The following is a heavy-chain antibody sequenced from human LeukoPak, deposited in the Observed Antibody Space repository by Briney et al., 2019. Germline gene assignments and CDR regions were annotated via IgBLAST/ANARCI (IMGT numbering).Heavy chain of an antibody. V-gene: IGHV3-23*02. Sequence: GGSLTPSCAVAAFTLTANAMAWVSQAQGNGLEWDSSISSIGNTYYDASVKGRFTSSRDNAKNTLYLQMNSLRAKDTAVYYCVRELRGNYDYWGQGTLVTVSS. D-gene: IGHD1-7*01. CDR2: ISSIGNT. CDR3: VRELRGNYDY. CDR1: AFTLTANA. J-gene: IGHJ4*02.